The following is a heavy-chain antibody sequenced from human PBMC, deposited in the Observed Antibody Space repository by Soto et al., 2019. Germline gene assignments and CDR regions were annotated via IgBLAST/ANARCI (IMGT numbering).Heavy chain of an antibody. D-gene: IGHD3-16*01. CDR1: GYTFSDFD. CDR2: MNAKSGDT. Sequence: QAHLEQSGAELKRPGASVKVSCKASGYTFSDFDINWLRQASGQGPEWMGWMNAKSGDTFFPQRFQGNINMTWATSLSTAYMEVGSLTSDDTAIYYCARGNTFNYAGFDVWGQGTTVAVSS. J-gene: IGHJ6*02. CDR3: ARGNTFNYAGFDV. V-gene: IGHV1-8*01.